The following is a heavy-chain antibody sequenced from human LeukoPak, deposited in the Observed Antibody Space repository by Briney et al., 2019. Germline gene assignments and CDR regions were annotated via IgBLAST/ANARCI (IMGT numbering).Heavy chain of an antibody. CDR2: IYTSGST. CDR3: AREFFSSGWYGKMDV. D-gene: IGHD6-19*01. Sequence: SETLSLTCTVSGGSISSGSYYWSWIRQPAGKGLEWIRRIYTSGSTNYNPSLKSRVTISVDTSKNQFSLKLSSVTAADTAVYYCAREFFSSGWYGKMDVWGQGTTVTVSS. CDR1: GGSISSGSYY. J-gene: IGHJ6*02. V-gene: IGHV4-61*02.